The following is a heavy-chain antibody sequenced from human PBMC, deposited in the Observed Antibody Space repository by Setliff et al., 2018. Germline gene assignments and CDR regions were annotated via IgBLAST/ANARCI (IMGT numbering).Heavy chain of an antibody. D-gene: IGHD3-16*01. Sequence: ASVKVSCNASGYPFVGYYIYWMRQTPGQGFEWMGWINPKSGGTKYAVKFQGRVTMTRDTSINTIYMELSSLTSDDTAIYYCTKQGDLAFDYWGQGTQVTVSS. V-gene: IGHV1-2*02. CDR3: TKQGDLAFDY. CDR2: INPKSGGT. CDR1: GYPFVGYY. J-gene: IGHJ4*02.